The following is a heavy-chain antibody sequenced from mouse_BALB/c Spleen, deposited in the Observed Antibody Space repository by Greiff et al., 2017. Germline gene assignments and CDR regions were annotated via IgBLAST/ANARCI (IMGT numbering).Heavy chain of an antibody. CDR2: VNPYNGGT. J-gene: IGHJ3*01. D-gene: IGHD2-1*01. V-gene: IGHV1-19*01. CDR3: ARCGNYWFAY. Sequence: EVKLQQSGPELVKPGASVKMSCTASGYTFTDYYMDWVKQSHGESFEWIGRVNPYNGGTSYNQKFKGKATLTVDKSSSTAYMELNSLTSEDSAVYYCARCGNYWFAYWGQGTLVTVSA. CDR1: GYTFTDYY.